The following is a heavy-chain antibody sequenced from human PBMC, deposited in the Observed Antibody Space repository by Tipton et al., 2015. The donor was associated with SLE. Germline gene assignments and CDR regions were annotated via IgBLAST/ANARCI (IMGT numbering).Heavy chain of an antibody. D-gene: IGHD6-6*01. CDR1: GFSVSDNY. CDR2: IYSDGST. J-gene: IGHJ4*02. Sequence: GSLRLSCAVSGFSVSDNYMSWVRQAPGKGLEWVSVIYSDGSTYYADSVKGRFTMSRDNSHNTLYLQMNSLRPEDTAVYYCARENFSSRRNFDYWGQVTLLTGSS. V-gene: IGHV3-66*01. CDR3: ARENFSSRRNFDY.